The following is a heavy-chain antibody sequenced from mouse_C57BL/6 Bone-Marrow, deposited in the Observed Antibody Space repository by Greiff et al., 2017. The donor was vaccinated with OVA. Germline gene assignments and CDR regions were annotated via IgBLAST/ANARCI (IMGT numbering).Heavy chain of an antibody. CDR2: IFPGSGST. CDR3: ARSYYYGVRTPCWYFDV. Sequence: VQLQQSGPELVKPGASVKISCKASGYTFTDYYINWVKQRPGQGLEWIGWIFPGSGSTYYNEKFKGKATLTVDTSSSTAYMLLSSLTSEDSAVYFCARSYYYGVRTPCWYFDVWGTGTTVTVSS. D-gene: IGHD1-1*01. V-gene: IGHV1-75*01. CDR1: GYTFTDYY. J-gene: IGHJ1*03.